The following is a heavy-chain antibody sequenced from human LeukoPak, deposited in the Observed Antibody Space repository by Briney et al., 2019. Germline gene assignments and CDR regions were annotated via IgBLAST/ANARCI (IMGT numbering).Heavy chain of an antibody. D-gene: IGHD2/OR15-2a*01. CDR3: ARAGTENHFDY. CDR1: GLTFSPYS. V-gene: IGHV3-21*01. Sequence: GGSLRLSCVASGLTFSPYSMNWVRQAPGKGLEWVSCISGSSSYIYYGDSVKGRFAISRDNAKNSLYLQMNSLRAEDTAVYYCARAGTENHFDYWGQGTLVTVSS. J-gene: IGHJ4*02. CDR2: ISGSSSYI.